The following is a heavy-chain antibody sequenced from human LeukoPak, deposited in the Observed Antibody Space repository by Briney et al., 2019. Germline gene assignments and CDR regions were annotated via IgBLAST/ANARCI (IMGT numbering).Heavy chain of an antibody. CDR3: AKPISSGYYQFDY. CDR2: ISWNSGSI. D-gene: IGHD3-22*01. V-gene: IGHV3-9*01. J-gene: IGHJ4*02. Sequence: GGSLRLSCAASGFTFDDYAMHWVRQAPGKGLEWVSGISWNSGSIGYADSVKGRFTISRDNAKNSLTLQMNSLTAEDTAVYYCAKPISSGYYQFDYWGQGTLVTVSS. CDR1: GFTFDDYA.